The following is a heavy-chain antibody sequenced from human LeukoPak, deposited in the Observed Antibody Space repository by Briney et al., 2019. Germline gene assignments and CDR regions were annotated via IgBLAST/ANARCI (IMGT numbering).Heavy chain of an antibody. V-gene: IGHV3-30*03. J-gene: IGHJ5*02. CDR2: ISYDGRSK. CDR1: GFTFSSSG. D-gene: IGHD3-3*01. Sequence: GGSLRLSCAASGFTFSSSGMHWVRQAPGKGLEWVAVISYDGRSKYYGDSVKGRFTISRDNSKNTLYLQMNSLRAEDSAVYYCARTSMEWLLTACWFDPWGQGTLVTVSS. CDR3: ARTSMEWLLTACWFDP.